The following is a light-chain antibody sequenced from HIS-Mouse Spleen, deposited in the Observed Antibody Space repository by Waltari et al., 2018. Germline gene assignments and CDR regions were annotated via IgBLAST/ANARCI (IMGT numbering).Light chain of an antibody. CDR2: HDS. J-gene: IGLJ2*01. CDR3: QAWDSSTVV. Sequence: SYELTQPPSVSVSPGQTASITCSGDKLGDKYACWYQQKPGQSPVLVIYHDSKRPSGIPWRFSGSNSGNTATLTISGTQAMDEADYYCQAWDSSTVVFGGGTKLTVL. V-gene: IGLV3-1*01. CDR1: KLGDKY.